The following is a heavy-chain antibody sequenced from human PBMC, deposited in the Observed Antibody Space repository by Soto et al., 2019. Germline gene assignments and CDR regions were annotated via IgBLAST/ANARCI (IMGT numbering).Heavy chain of an antibody. J-gene: IGHJ2*01. D-gene: IGHD1-26*01. V-gene: IGHV1-46*01. CDR3: ARVGKGSTRYWYFDL. Sequence: ASVKVSCKASGYTFINYYMHWVRQAPGQGLEWMGIINPSGGSTTYAQKFQGRVTMTRDTSTSTVYMELSRLRSEDTAVYYCARVGKGSTRYWYFDLWGRGTLVTVSS. CDR2: INPSGGST. CDR1: GYTFINYY.